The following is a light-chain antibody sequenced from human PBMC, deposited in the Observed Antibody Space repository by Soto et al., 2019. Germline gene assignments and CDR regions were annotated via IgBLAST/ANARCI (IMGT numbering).Light chain of an antibody. CDR2: DVS. V-gene: IGLV2-14*01. CDR3: SSYTSSSTPYV. J-gene: IGLJ1*01. Sequence: QSALTKPASVSGSPGQSITISCTGTTSDGGGYNYVSWYQQHPGKAPNLMIYDVSNRPSGVSNRFSGSKSGNTASLTISGLQAEDEADYYCSSYTSSSTPYVFGTGTKATVL. CDR1: TSDGGGYNY.